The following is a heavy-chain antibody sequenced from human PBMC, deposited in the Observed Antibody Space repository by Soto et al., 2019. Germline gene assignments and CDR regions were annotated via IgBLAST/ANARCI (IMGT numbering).Heavy chain of an antibody. CDR2: IYYSGST. CDR1: GGSISSYY. J-gene: IGHJ4*02. Sequence: SETLSLTCTVSGGSISSYYWSCIRQPPGKGLEWIGYIYYSGSTNYNPSLKSRVTISVDTSKNQFSLKLSSVTAADTAVYYCARGRSSGWWDLEYWGQGTMVTVSS. D-gene: IGHD6-19*01. V-gene: IGHV4-59*01. CDR3: ARGRSSGWWDLEY.